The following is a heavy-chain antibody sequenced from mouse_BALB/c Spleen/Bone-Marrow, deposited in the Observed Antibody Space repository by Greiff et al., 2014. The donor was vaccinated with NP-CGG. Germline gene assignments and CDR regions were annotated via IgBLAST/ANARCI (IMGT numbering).Heavy chain of an antibody. D-gene: IGHD2-1*01. CDR3: TRDYGNYAWFAY. V-gene: IGHV5-6-4*01. CDR2: ISSGGLYT. Sequence: DVMLVESGGGLVKPGGSLKLSCAASGFTFSSYTMSWVRQTPEKRLEWVATISSGGLYTYYPDSVKGRFTISRDNAKNTLYLQMSSLKSEDTAMYYCTRDYGNYAWFAYWGQGTLVTASA. J-gene: IGHJ3*01. CDR1: GFTFSSYT.